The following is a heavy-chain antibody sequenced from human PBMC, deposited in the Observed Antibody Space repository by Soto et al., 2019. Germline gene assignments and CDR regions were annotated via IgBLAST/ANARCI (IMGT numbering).Heavy chain of an antibody. D-gene: IGHD1-26*01. CDR2: ISAYNGNT. CDR3: ARDVGQPDYYYYMDV. J-gene: IGHJ6*03. V-gene: IGHV1-18*01. Sequence: ASVKVSCKASGYTFTSYGISWVRQAPGQGLEWMGWISAYNGNTNYAQKLQGRVTMTTDTSTSTAYMELRSLRSDDTAVYYCARDVGQPDYYYYMDVWGKGTTVTVSS. CDR1: GYTFTSYG.